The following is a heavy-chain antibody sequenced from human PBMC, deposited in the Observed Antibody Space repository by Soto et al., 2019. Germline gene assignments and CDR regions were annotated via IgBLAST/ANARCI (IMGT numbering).Heavy chain of an antibody. J-gene: IGHJ5*02. CDR3: ARLHCNSPNCVPLDP. Sequence: SQTHPLTCAVSGGPISSRTYPWGWISQPPGKSLEWIGTIYSHGNTYSNPSLKSRVTISVDTSNNQLSLKLRSVTAADTAVYYCARLHCNSPNCVPLDPWGQGTLVTVSS. V-gene: IGHV4-39*01. CDR1: GGPISSRTYP. CDR2: IYSHGNT. D-gene: IGHD2-2*01.